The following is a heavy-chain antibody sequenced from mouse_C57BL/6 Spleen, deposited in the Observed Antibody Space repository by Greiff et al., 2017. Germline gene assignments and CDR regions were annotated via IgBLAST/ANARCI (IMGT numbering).Heavy chain of an antibody. CDR1: GYTFTSYW. J-gene: IGHJ4*01. CDR3: TREYRNYGYYDMDY. D-gene: IGHD1-1*01. Sequence: QVQLQQPGAELVRPGSSVKLSCKASGYTFTSYWMHWVKQRPEQGLEWIGKIDPSGSDTHYNQKFKDKATLTVDKSSSTAYMQLSSLTSEDSAVYYCTREYRNYGYYDMDYWGQGTSVTVAS. V-gene: IGHV1-52*01. CDR2: IDPSGSDT.